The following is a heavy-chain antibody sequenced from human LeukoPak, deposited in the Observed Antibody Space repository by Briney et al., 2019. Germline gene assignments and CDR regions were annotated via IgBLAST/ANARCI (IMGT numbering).Heavy chain of an antibody. V-gene: IGHV1-18*01. CDR1: GYTFTSYG. CDR2: ISAYNGNT. D-gene: IGHD6-13*01. J-gene: IGHJ4*02. Sequence: GASVKVSCKASGYTFTSYGISWVRQAPGQGLEWMGWISAYNGNTNYAQKLQGKVTMTTDTSTSTAYMELRSLRSDDTAVYYCAREEPSSSPATFDYWGQGTLVTVSS. CDR3: AREEPSSSPATFDY.